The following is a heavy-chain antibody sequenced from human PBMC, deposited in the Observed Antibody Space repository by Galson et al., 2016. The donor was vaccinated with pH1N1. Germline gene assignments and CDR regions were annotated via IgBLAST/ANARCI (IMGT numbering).Heavy chain of an antibody. Sequence: VNVSCKASGYTFTGHYLHWVRQAPGQGLEWMGWINPNSGDTKSAQKFQGRVTMTRDTSISTAYMELSSLRSDDAAVYYCVRVPYGSVPTEWGQGALVTVSS. J-gene: IGHJ4*02. CDR2: INPNSGDT. V-gene: IGHV1-2*02. D-gene: IGHD3-10*01. CDR3: VRVPYGSVPTE. CDR1: GYTFTGHY.